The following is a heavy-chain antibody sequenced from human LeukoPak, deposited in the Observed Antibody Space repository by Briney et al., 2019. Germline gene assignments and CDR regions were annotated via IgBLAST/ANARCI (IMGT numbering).Heavy chain of an antibody. J-gene: IGHJ4*02. D-gene: IGHD6-13*01. CDR1: GGSPTRSNW. Sequence: SETLSLTCAVSGGSPTRSNWWSWAGQPPGKGLEWIGEIYHSGSTNYNPSLKSRVTISVDTSKNQFSLKLSSVTAADTAVYYCARLYSSSWFDYWGQGTLVTVSS. V-gene: IGHV4-4*02. CDR3: ARLYSSSWFDY. CDR2: IYHSGST.